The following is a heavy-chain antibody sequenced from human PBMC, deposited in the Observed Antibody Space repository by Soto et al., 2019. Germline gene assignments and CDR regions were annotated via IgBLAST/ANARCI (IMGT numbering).Heavy chain of an antibody. Sequence: HPRGSVRLARAASQFSFSPDAMYWVRQAPGKGLAWVALISYDGADFYYADSVKGRFTISRDHSKHTLSLQMDGLRDEDTGVYYCAKDFGAWSDSWGQGA. CDR3: AKDFGAWSDS. CDR1: QFSFSPDA. J-gene: IGHJ5*02. D-gene: IGHD6-19*01. V-gene: IGHV3-30*18. CDR2: ISYDGADF.